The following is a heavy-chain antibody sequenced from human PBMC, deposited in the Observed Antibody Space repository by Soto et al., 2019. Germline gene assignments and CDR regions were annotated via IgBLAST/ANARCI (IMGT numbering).Heavy chain of an antibody. V-gene: IGHV4-39*01. Sequence: PSETLSLTCTVSGGTISSSTYYWGWIRQPPGKGLEWIGNIYFSGTTHYNPSLKNRVTISVDTSKNQFSLRLSSVTAADTAVYYCARNYYSSGSEYGFWFDPWGQGTLVTVSS. CDR2: IYFSGTT. D-gene: IGHD3-10*01. CDR3: ARNYYSSGSEYGFWFDP. CDR1: GGTISSSTYY. J-gene: IGHJ5*02.